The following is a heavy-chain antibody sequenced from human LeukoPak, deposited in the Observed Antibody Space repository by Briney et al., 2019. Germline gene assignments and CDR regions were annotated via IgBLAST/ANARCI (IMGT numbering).Heavy chain of an antibody. CDR3: AEASVAIPQYCNS. Sequence: GGSLRLSCAASGFTFSTYWMSWVRQAPGKGLEWVANIKKDGSEKYYVDSAKGRFTISRDNSKDTLFLQLNSLTAADTAMYFCAEASVAIPQYCNSWGQGTLVTVSS. J-gene: IGHJ5*02. CDR1: GFTFSTYW. D-gene: IGHD2-2*02. CDR2: IKKDGSEK. V-gene: IGHV3-7*03.